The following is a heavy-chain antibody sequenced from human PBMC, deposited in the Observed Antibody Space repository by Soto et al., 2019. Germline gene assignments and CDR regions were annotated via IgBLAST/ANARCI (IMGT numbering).Heavy chain of an antibody. V-gene: IGHV1-2*02. D-gene: IGHD1-7*01. Sequence: ASVKVSCKASGYTFTGYYMHWVRQAPGQGLEWMGWINPNSGGTNYAQKFQGRVTMTRDTSISTAYMELSRLRSDDTAVYYCARVSTGTTHYRWFDPWGQGTLVTRLL. CDR2: INPNSGGT. CDR3: ARVSTGTTHYRWFDP. J-gene: IGHJ5*02. CDR1: GYTFTGYY.